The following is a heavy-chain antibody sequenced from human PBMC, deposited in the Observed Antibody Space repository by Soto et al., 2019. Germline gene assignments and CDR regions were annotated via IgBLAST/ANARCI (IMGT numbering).Heavy chain of an antibody. CDR3: ARDQLDFWSGYSHGMDV. CDR2: IYYSGST. CDR1: GGSISSYY. V-gene: IGHV4-59*01. J-gene: IGHJ6*02. D-gene: IGHD3-3*01. Sequence: PSETLSLTCTVSGGSISSYYWSWIRQPPGKGLEWIGYIYYSGSTNYNPSLKSRVTISVDTSKNQFSLKLSSVTAADTAVYYCARDQLDFWSGYSHGMDVWGQGTTVTVSS.